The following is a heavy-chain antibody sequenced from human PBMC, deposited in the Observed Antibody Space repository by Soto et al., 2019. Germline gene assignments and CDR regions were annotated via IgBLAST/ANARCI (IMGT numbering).Heavy chain of an antibody. Sequence: GGSLRLSCAASGFTFSSYAMSWVRQAPGKGLEWVSAISGSGGSTYYADSVKGRFTISRDNSKNTLYLQMSSLRAEDTAVYYCAREEYCSSTSCYDNWFDPWGQGTLVTVSS. CDR1: GFTFSSYA. V-gene: IGHV3-23*01. J-gene: IGHJ5*02. CDR2: ISGSGGST. CDR3: AREEYCSSTSCYDNWFDP. D-gene: IGHD2-2*01.